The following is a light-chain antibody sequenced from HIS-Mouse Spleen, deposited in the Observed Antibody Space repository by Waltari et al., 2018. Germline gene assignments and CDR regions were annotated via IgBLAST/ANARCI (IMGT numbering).Light chain of an antibody. Sequence: SSELTQDPAVSVALGQPVRITCQGDSLRSYYASRYQQKPGQAPVLVISGKNNRPSGIPDRFSGSSSGNTASLTITGAQAEDEADYYCNSRDSTGNHWVFGGGTKLTVL. CDR2: GKN. J-gene: IGLJ3*02. CDR1: SLRSYY. V-gene: IGLV3-19*01. CDR3: NSRDSTGNHWV.